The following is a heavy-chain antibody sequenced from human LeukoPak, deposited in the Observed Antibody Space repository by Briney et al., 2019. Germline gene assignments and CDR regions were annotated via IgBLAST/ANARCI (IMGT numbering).Heavy chain of an antibody. D-gene: IGHD2-2*01. V-gene: IGHV4-59*08. CDR2: IYYSGST. CDR3: ASPIVVVPAAPRDAFDI. Sequence: PSETLSLTCTVSGGSISSYYWSWIRQPPGKGLEWIGYIYYSGSTNYNPSLKSRVTISVDTSKNQFSLKLSSVTAADTAVYYCASPIVVVPAAPRDAFDIWGQGTMVTVSS. J-gene: IGHJ3*02. CDR1: GGSISSYY.